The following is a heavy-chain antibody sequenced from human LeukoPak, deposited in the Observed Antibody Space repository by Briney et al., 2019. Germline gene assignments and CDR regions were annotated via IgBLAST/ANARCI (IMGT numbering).Heavy chain of an antibody. J-gene: IGHJ5*02. V-gene: IGHV5-51*01. D-gene: IGHD3-10*01. Sequence: GESLKISCKGSGYSFTSYWIGWVRQMPGKGLEWMGIIYPGDSDTRYSPSFQGQVTISADKSISTAYLQWSSLKASDTAMYYCARVIIMRAMLRANRGQNWVDPWGQGTLVTVSS. CDR2: IYPGDSDT. CDR3: ARVIIMRAMLRANRGQNWVDP. CDR1: GYSFTSYW.